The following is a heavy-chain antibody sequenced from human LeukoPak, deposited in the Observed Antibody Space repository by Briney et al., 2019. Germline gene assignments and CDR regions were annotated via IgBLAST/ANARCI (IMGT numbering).Heavy chain of an antibody. CDR3: ARGLYYFDY. CDR2: ITRSSSYI. CDR1: GFTFSNAW. V-gene: IGHV3-21*01. Sequence: PGGSLRLSCAASGFTFSNAWMSWVRQAPGKGLEWVSSITRSSSYINYADSVKGRFTISRDNAKNSLYLQMNSLRAEDTAVYYCARGLYYFDYWGQGTLVTVSS. J-gene: IGHJ4*02.